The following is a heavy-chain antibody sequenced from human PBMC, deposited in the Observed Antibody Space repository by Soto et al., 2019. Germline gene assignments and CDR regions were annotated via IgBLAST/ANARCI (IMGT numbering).Heavy chain of an antibody. CDR2: IYHSGNT. J-gene: IGHJ4*02. CDR1: GGSITTGGSY. D-gene: IGHD2-2*02. Sequence: NPSETLSLTCTVCGGSITTGGSYCSWIRQHPGKGLEWIGTIYHSGNTYYNPSLKSRLTISVDTSKNHFSLMVDSVTAADTAVYYSARARFQVLYGKPYFDSWGQGTLVTVSS. CDR3: ARARFQVLYGKPYFDS. V-gene: IGHV4-31*03.